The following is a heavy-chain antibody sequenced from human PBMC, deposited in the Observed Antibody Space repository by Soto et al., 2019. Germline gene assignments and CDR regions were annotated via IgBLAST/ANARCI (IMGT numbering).Heavy chain of an antibody. CDR1: GGSISSYY. Sequence: SETLSLTCTVSGGSISSYYWSWIRQPPGKGLEWIGYVYYSGSTNYNPSLKSRVSISVDTSKNQFSLKLSSVTAADTAVYYCARRYGGNFDYWGQGTLVTVSS. V-gene: IGHV4-59*01. J-gene: IGHJ4*02. D-gene: IGHD1-26*01. CDR2: VYYSGST. CDR3: ARRYGGNFDY.